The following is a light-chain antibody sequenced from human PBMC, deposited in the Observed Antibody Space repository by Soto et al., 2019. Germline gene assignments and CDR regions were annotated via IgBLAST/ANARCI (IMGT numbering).Light chain of an antibody. CDR3: ATWADSLNGLA. Sequence: QSVLTQPPSASGTPGQTITISCSGSNSDIGSHSVDWYQQFPGRTPRLLINSNDQRPSGVPDRFSGSKSGSSATLAISGLRSEDEADYYCATWADSLNGLAFGGGTKLTVL. V-gene: IGLV1-44*01. CDR2: SND. CDR1: NSDIGSHS. J-gene: IGLJ2*01.